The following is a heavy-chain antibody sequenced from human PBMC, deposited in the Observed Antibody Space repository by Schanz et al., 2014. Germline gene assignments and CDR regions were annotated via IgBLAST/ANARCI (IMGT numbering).Heavy chain of an antibody. CDR3: ASDFWSGYSHYYYGLDV. D-gene: IGHD3-3*01. CDR2: INPDSGGT. J-gene: IGHJ6*02. Sequence: QVQLVQSGAEVKKPGASVKVSCKASGYTFIGYFLHWVRQAPGQGLEWMGRINPDSGGTNYAQKFQGRVTMTRDMSINTAYMELSRLRSDDSAVYYCASDFWSGYSHYYYGLDVWGQGTTVTVSS. CDR1: GYTFIGYF. V-gene: IGHV1-2*06.